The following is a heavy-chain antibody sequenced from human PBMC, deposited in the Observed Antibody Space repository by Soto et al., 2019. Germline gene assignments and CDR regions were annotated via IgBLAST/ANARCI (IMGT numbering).Heavy chain of an antibody. CDR3: ARAGSGSYDSYFDY. V-gene: IGHV3-33*01. Sequence: GGSLRLSCAASGFTFSSYGMHWVRQAPGKGLEWVAVIWYDGSNKYYADSVKGRFTISRDNSKNTLYLQMNSLRAEDTAVYYCARAGSGSYDSYFDYWGQGTLVTAPQ. J-gene: IGHJ4*02. CDR2: IWYDGSNK. D-gene: IGHD1-26*01. CDR1: GFTFSSYG.